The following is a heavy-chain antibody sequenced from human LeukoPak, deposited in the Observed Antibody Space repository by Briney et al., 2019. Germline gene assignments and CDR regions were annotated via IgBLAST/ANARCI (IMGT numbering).Heavy chain of an antibody. J-gene: IGHJ4*02. CDR1: GFTFGAYW. Sequence: GGSLRLSCAASGFTFGAYWMTWVRQAPGKGLEWVANIKQDGSKKSYVDSVKGRFTISRDNAKNSLYLQMNSLRAEDTAIYYCTRVGYIDEGIDYWGQGTLVTVSS. V-gene: IGHV3-7*04. CDR2: IKQDGSKK. CDR3: TRVGYIDEGIDY. D-gene: IGHD5-24*01.